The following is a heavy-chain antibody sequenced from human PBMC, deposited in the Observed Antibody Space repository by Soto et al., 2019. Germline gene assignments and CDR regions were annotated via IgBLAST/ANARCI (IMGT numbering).Heavy chain of an antibody. CDR3: ARDGGITGTIRY. CDR2: INYSGSS. J-gene: IGHJ4*02. V-gene: IGHV4-61*01. D-gene: IGHD1-20*01. CDR1: GDSVSSDSYY. Sequence: SPTLSLTCTVSGDSVSSDSYYWSWIRQAPGKVLESLAQINYSGSSKYTPSLNSRVHRSVDTYMNRFSLKLRSVTAADTAVYYCARDGGITGTIRYWGQGTLVTVS.